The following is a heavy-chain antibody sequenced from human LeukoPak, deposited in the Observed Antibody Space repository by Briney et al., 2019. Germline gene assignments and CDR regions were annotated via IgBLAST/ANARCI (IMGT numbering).Heavy chain of an antibody. CDR2: INPSGGST. CDR1: GYTFTSYY. Sequence: GASVKVSCKASGYTFTSYYMHWVRQAPGQGLEWMGIINPSGGSTSYAQKFQGRVTMTRDTSTSTVYMELSSLRSEDTAVYYCARGGPIVVVPAAEFSDYWGQGTLVTVSS. D-gene: IGHD2-2*01. CDR3: ARGGPIVVVPAAEFSDY. J-gene: IGHJ4*02. V-gene: IGHV1-46*01.